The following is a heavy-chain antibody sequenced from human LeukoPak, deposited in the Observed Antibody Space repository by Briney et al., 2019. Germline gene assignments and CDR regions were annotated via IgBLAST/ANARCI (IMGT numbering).Heavy chain of an antibody. Sequence: PGGSLRLSCTASGLTLSNYWMIWARQAPGKGLQWVAKIKQDGSEKYYVDSVKGRFTISRDNAENSLYLQMNSLRVEDTVVYYCAARSSGNPYFWGQGTLVTVSS. J-gene: IGHJ4*02. D-gene: IGHD1-26*01. CDR3: AARSSGNPYF. CDR1: GLTLSNYW. CDR2: IKQDGSEK. V-gene: IGHV3-7*03.